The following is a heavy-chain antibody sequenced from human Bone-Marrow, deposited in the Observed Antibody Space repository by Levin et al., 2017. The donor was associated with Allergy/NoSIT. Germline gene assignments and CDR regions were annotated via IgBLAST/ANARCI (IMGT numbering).Heavy chain of an antibody. CDR1: GSTFTDYF. Sequence: AGGSLRLSCKASGSTFTDYFIHWVRLAPGQGLEWMGWINPNSGDTDSSQNFQGTVTMTRDTSISTAYMEVTSLTSNDTALYYCARISSAAFDMWGQGTVVTVSS. CDR3: ARISSAAFDM. J-gene: IGHJ3*02. V-gene: IGHV1-2*02. D-gene: IGHD6-19*01. CDR2: INPNSGDT.